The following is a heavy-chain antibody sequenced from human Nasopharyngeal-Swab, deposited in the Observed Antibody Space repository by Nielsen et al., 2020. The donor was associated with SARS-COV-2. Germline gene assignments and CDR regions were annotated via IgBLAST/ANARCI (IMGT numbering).Heavy chain of an antibody. J-gene: IGHJ4*02. Sequence: GESLKISCAASGFTFSSYSMNWVRQAPGKGLEWVSSISSSSSYIYYADSVKGRFTISRDNAKNSLYLQMNGLRAEDTAVYYCARADSSSWYFDYWGQGTLVTVSS. V-gene: IGHV3-21*01. D-gene: IGHD6-13*01. CDR2: ISSSSSYI. CDR3: ARADSSSWYFDY. CDR1: GFTFSSYS.